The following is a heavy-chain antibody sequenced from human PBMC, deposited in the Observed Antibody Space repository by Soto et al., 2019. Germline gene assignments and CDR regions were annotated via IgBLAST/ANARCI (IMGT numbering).Heavy chain of an antibody. V-gene: IGHV4-31*03. Sequence: SSETLSLTCTVSGGSSSSGGDYWSWIRQHPGKGLEWIGYIYDSGYSYSNPSLRSRLTISIDTSKSQFSLKLNSVTAADTAVYYCARGALIAARRYFDLWGQGTLVTVSS. CDR3: ARGALIAARRYFDL. D-gene: IGHD6-6*01. CDR1: GGSSSSGGDY. J-gene: IGHJ4*02. CDR2: IYDSGYS.